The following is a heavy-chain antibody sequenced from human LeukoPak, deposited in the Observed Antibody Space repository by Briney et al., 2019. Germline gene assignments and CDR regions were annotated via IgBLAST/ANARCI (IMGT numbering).Heavy chain of an antibody. D-gene: IGHD6-19*01. CDR1: GYSFTSYW. J-gene: IGHJ4*02. CDR3: ARVKLSSGWYFLY. CDR2: IYPGDSDT. Sequence: GESLKISCQGSGYSFTSYWIGWVRQMPGKGLEWMGIIYPGDSDTRYSPSFQGQVTISADKSISTAYLQWSSLKASDTAMYYCARVKLSSGWYFLYWGQGTLVTVSS. V-gene: IGHV5-51*01.